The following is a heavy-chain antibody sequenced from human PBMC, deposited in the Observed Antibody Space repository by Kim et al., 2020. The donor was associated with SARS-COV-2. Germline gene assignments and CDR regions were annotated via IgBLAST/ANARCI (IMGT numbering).Heavy chain of an antibody. CDR1: GGSFSGYY. J-gene: IGHJ6*02. D-gene: IGHD3-9*01. V-gene: IGHV4-34*01. CDR3: ARERYDDILTGPRPYYYYGMDV. Sequence: SETLSLTCAVYGGSFSGYYWSWIRQPPGKGLEWIGEINHSGSTNYNPSLKSRVTISVDTSKNQFSLKLSSVTAADTAVYYCARERYDDILTGPRPYYYYGMDVWGQGTTVTVSS. CDR2: INHSGST.